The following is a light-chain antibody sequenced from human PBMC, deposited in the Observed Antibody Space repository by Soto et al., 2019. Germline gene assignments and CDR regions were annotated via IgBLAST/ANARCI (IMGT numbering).Light chain of an antibody. CDR1: QSVSSSY. V-gene: IGKV3-20*01. CDR2: GAS. Sequence: EIVLTQSPGTLSLPPGERATLSRRASQSVSSSYLAWYQQKPGQAPRLLIYGASSRATGIPDRFSGSGSGTDFTLTISRLEPEDFAVYYCQQYGSSSITFGQGTRLEI. J-gene: IGKJ5*01. CDR3: QQYGSSSIT.